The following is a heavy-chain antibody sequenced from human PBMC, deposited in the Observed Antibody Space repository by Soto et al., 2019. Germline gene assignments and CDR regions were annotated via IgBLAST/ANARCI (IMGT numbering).Heavy chain of an antibody. D-gene: IGHD1-26*01. J-gene: IGHJ5*01. CDR1: GDSVSTNSAT. CDR3: ARLLGNSWLES. Sequence: QVHLQQSGPGLVKPSQTLSLTCAISGDSVSTNSATLDLIRQSPSRGLEWLGRTYYRSKWYNEYAVSVKGRITINPDTSNNQLSLKLHSGTPDETAVYYCARLLGNSWLESWGQGTLVTVSS. V-gene: IGHV6-1*01. CDR2: TYYRSKWYN.